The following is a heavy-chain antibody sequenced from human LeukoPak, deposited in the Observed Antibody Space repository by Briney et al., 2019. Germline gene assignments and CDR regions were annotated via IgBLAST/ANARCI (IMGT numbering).Heavy chain of an antibody. J-gene: IGHJ4*02. V-gene: IGHV3-30-3*01. CDR2: ISHDRSNS. Sequence: PGGSLRLSCAASGFTFSNYAMHWARQAPGKGLEWVAFISHDRSNSCHADSVKGRFTISRDNSKNTLYLQMNSLTDEDTAVYYCATDLSGSYMSDYWGQGTLVTVSS. CDR3: ATDLSGSYMSDY. CDR1: GFTFSNYA. D-gene: IGHD3-10*01.